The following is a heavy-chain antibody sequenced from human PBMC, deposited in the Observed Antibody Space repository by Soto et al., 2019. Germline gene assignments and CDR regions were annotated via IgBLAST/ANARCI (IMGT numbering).Heavy chain of an antibody. Sequence: KPSETLSLTCTVSGGSISSGGYYWSWIRQHPGKGLEWIGYIYYSGSTYYNPSLKSRVTISVDTSKNQFSLKLSSVTAADTAVYYCARVAIRGYATVAVSDGMDVWGQGTTVTVSS. D-gene: IGHD4-17*01. J-gene: IGHJ6*02. CDR1: GGSISSGGYY. CDR3: ARVAIRGYATVAVSDGMDV. CDR2: IYYSGST. V-gene: IGHV4-31*03.